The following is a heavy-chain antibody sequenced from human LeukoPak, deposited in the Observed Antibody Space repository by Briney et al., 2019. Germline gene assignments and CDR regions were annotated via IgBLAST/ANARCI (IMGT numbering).Heavy chain of an antibody. D-gene: IGHD6-13*01. V-gene: IGHV4-34*01. CDR2: INHSGST. CDR3: AGGGYIAAAGTSSEYYYYGMDV. J-gene: IGHJ6*04. Sequence: SETLSLTCAVDGGSVSGYYWSWIRQPPGKGLEWIGEINHSGSTNYNPSLKSRVTISVDTSKNQFSLKLSSVTAANTAVYYCAGGGYIAAAGTSSEYYYYGMDVWGKGTTVTVSS. CDR1: GGSVSGYY.